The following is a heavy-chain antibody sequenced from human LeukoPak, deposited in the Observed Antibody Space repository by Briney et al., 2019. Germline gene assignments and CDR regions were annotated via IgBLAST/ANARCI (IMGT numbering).Heavy chain of an antibody. CDR2: FYYSGST. D-gene: IGHD1-7*01. Sequence: PSETLSLTCTVSGGSMSTRSYCWCWIRQLPGKGLEWIGSFYYSGSTYYNPSLRSRVTISVDTSKTQFSLKVSSVTAADTAVYYCAASKLELRGWFDPWGQGILVTVSS. V-gene: IGHV4-39*01. CDR1: GGSMSTRSYC. CDR3: AASKLELRGWFDP. J-gene: IGHJ5*02.